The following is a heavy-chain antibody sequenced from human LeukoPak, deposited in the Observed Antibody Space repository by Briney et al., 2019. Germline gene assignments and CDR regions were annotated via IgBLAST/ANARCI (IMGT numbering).Heavy chain of an antibody. CDR1: GYTFTSYD. J-gene: IGHJ4*02. Sequence: GASVKVSCKASGYTFTSYDINWVRQATGQGLEWMGWINPNSGGTNYAQKFQGRVTMTRDTSISTAYMELSRLRSDDTAVYYCARVGVYGGSYWGQGTLVTVSS. D-gene: IGHD4-23*01. V-gene: IGHV1-2*02. CDR2: INPNSGGT. CDR3: ARVGVYGGSY.